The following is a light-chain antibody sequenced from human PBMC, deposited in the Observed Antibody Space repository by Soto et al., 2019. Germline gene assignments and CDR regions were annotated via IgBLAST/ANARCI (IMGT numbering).Light chain of an antibody. Sequence: DIQMTQSPSTLSASVGDRVAITCRASQSITNRLAWYQLKPGKAPKVLIYDALILESGVPSRFSGSGYGTQFTPTIRSLQPDDFATYCCQHYGGMWTFGQGTKVDIK. J-gene: IGKJ1*01. CDR2: DAL. CDR1: QSITNR. V-gene: IGKV1-5*01. CDR3: QHYGGMWT.